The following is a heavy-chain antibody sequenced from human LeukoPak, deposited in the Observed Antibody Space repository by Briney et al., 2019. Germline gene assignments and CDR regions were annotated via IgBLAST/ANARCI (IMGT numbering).Heavy chain of an antibody. CDR1: GYIFTDYY. Sequence: ASVKVSCKASGYIFTDYYIHRVRQAPGQGLEWMGWINPHSGGTNYAQKLQGRVTMTTDTSTSTAYMELRSLRSDDTAVYYCARDQYQFDYWGQGTLVTVSS. CDR3: ARDQYQFDY. CDR2: INPHSGGT. V-gene: IGHV1-18*04. J-gene: IGHJ4*02. D-gene: IGHD2-2*01.